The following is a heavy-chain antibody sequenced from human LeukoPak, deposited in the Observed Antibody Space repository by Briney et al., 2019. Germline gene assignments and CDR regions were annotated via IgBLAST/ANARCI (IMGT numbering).Heavy chain of an antibody. Sequence: PGQSLRLSCLASGFTFSTSWMNWVRPAPGKGLEWVANIKEDGSVRNYLDSVEGRFTISRDNAKNSLYLQIDSLRAEDTAVYYCARQWGWFTTGWWLDTLDVWGQGSMVTVSS. V-gene: IGHV3-7*01. CDR2: IKEDGSVR. CDR1: GFTFSTSW. J-gene: IGHJ3*01. D-gene: IGHD6-19*01. CDR3: ARQWGWFTTGWWLDTLDV.